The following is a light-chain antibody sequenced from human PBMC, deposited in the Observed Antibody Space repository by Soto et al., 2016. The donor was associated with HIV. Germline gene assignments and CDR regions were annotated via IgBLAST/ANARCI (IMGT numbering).Light chain of an antibody. CDR1: QSINSW. CDR3: QQYNSFPWT. V-gene: IGKV1-5*03. J-gene: IGKJ1*01. Sequence: DIQMTQSPSTLSASVGDRVTITCRASQSINSWLAWYQQKPGKAPNLLIYRASSLESGVPSRFSGSGSGTEFTLTISSLQPDDFATYYCQQYNSFPWTFGQGTKVE. CDR2: RAS.